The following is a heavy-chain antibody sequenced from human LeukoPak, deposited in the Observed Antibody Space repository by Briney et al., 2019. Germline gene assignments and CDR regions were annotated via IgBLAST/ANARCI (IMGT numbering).Heavy chain of an antibody. D-gene: IGHD3-10*01. J-gene: IGHJ4*02. CDR3: ARSVLWFGDLGY. CDR1: DGSITDYY. Sequence: PSETLSLTCTVSDGSITDYYWNWVRQSPEKGLEWIGYVYYTGTTYYSPSLKSRVTISLDSSKNQFSLSLNSVTAADTAVYYCARSVLWFGDLGYWGQGILVTVSS. CDR2: VYYTGTT. V-gene: IGHV4-59*01.